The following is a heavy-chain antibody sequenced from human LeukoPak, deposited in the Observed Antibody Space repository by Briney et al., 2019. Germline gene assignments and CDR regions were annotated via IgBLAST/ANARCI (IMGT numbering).Heavy chain of an antibody. J-gene: IGHJ5*02. D-gene: IGHD2-2*02. CDR3: ARGPADIQGRRRGCCDP. Sequence: GASVKVSCKASGYTFTAYYMHWVRQAPGQGLEWMGWINPNSGGTVYAQNFQGRATMTRDTSIRTADMELNRLRSDDTAVYYCARGPADIQGRRRGCCDPWGQGTLVTVSS. CDR1: GYTFTAYY. V-gene: IGHV1-2*02. CDR2: INPNSGGT.